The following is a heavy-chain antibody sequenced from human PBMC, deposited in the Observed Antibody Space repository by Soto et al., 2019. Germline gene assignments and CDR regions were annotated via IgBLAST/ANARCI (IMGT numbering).Heavy chain of an antibody. CDR2: ISWNSGSI. J-gene: IGHJ6*03. CDR1: GFTFDDYA. D-gene: IGHD3-3*01. Sequence: GGSLRLSCAASGFTFDDYAMHWVRQAPGKGLEWVSGISWNSGSIGYADSVKGRFTISRDNAKNSLYLQMNSLRAEDTALYYCAKGADPSYDFWSGYPLSVMDVWGKGTTVTVSS. V-gene: IGHV3-9*01. CDR3: AKGADPSYDFWSGYPLSVMDV.